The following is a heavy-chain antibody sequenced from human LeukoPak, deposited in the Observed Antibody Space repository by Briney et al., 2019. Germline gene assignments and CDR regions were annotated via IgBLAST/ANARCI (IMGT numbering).Heavy chain of an antibody. D-gene: IGHD6-13*01. CDR1: GFTFDDYA. V-gene: IGHV3-9*01. CDR2: ISWNSGSI. J-gene: IGHJ5*02. CDR3: AKAGGGEPYGSSWSFGVPENWFDP. Sequence: PGGSLRLSCAASGFTFDDYAMHWVRQAPGKGLEWVSGISWNSGSIGYADSVKGRFTISRDNAKNSLYLQMNSLRAEDTALYYCAKAGGGEPYGSSWSFGVPENWFDPWGQGTLVTVSS.